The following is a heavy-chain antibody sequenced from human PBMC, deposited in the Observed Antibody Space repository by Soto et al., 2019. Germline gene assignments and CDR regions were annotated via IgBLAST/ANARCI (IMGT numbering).Heavy chain of an antibody. V-gene: IGHV4-59*08. D-gene: IGHD3-3*01. Sequence: SETLSLTCTVSGGSISSYYWSWIRQPPGKGLEWIGYIYYSGSTNYHPSLRSRVTISVDTSKNHFSLKLSSVTAADTALYYCARLIFGVVMFDYYYYMDVWGKGTTVTVSS. CDR1: GGSISSYY. J-gene: IGHJ6*03. CDR3: ARLIFGVVMFDYYYYMDV. CDR2: IYYSGST.